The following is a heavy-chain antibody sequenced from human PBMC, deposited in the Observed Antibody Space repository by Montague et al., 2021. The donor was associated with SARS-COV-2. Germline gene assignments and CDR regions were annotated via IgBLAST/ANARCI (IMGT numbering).Heavy chain of an antibody. V-gene: IGHV4-34*01. CDR1: GGSFSGYY. Sequence: SETLSLTCAVYGGSFSGYYWSWICQPPGKGLEWIGEINHSGSTNYNPSFKSRVTISVDTSKNQFSLKLSSVTAADTAVYYCARGMRGPYYYYYGMDVWGQGTTVTVSS. CDR2: INHSGST. CDR3: ARGMRGPYYYYYGMDV. J-gene: IGHJ6*02.